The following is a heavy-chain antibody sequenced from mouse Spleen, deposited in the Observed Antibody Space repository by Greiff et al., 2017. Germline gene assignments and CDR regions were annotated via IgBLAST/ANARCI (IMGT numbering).Heavy chain of an antibody. J-gene: IGHJ2*01. CDR1: GFTFSDYG. V-gene: IGHV5-17*01. CDR3: ARNYDDGFDY. D-gene: IGHD2-4*01. CDR2: ISSGSSTI. Sequence: EVKLVESGGGLVKPGGSLKLSCAASGFTFSDYGMHWVRQAPEKGLEWVAYISSGSSTIYYADTVKGRFTISRDNAKNTLFLQMTSLRSEDTAMYYCARNYDDGFDYWGQGTTLTVSS.